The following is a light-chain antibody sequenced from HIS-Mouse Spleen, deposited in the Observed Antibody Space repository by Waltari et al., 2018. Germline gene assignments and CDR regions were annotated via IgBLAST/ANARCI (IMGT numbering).Light chain of an antibody. J-gene: IGLJ3*02. CDR1: SSNLGRNY. Sequence: QSVLTQPPSASGTPGQRVTISCSGSSSNLGRNYVSWYQQPPGTAPKLLIYRNNQRPSGVPDRFSGSKSGTSASLAISGLRSEDEADYYCAAWDDSLSGPVFGGGTKLTVL. CDR2: RNN. V-gene: IGLV1-47*01. CDR3: AAWDDSLSGPV.